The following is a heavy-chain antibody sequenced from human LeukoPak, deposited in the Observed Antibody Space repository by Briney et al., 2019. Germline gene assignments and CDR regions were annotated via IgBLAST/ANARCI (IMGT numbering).Heavy chain of an antibody. V-gene: IGHV3-23*01. D-gene: IGHD6-19*01. CDR3: VRRGDASSGWGDHDF. J-gene: IGHJ4*02. CDR1: GLTLNRNA. Sequence: PGGSLRLSCAAPGLTLNRNAISWVRQAPGKGLEWVSTIGGSGDKTFYADSVKGRFTISRDNSKNMVHLQMNSLTGEDTALYYCVRRGDASSGWGDHDFWGQGALVTVSS. CDR2: IGGSGDKT.